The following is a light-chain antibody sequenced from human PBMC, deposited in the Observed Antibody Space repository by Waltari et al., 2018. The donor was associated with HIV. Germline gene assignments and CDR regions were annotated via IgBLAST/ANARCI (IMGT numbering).Light chain of an antibody. Sequence: HSVLPQPASMSGSLGQSITISCLGRRNDGGGFNSVSWYQQSPDKAPRLVIYDVSNRPSGVSGRFSGSKSGSAASLTISGLQPEDEADYYCCSYSSSGTVLFGGGTRLTVL. CDR2: DVS. J-gene: IGLJ2*01. CDR1: RNDGGGFNS. V-gene: IGLV2-14*03. CDR3: CSYSSSGTVL.